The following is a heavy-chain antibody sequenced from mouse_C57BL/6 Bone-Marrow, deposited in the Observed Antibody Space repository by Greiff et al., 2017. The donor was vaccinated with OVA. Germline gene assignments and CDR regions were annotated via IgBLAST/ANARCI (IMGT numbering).Heavy chain of an antibody. CDR1: GYTFTSYW. V-gene: IGHV1-5*01. J-gene: IGHJ3*01. Sequence: EVQLQQSGTVLARPGASVKMSCKTSGYTFTSYWMHWVKQRPGQGLEWIGAIYPGNSDTSYNQKFKGKAKLPAVTSASTAYMELSSLTNEDSAVYYFTGLSWFAYWGQGTLVTVSA. CDR2: IYPGNSDT. D-gene: IGHD3-1*01. CDR3: TGLSWFAY.